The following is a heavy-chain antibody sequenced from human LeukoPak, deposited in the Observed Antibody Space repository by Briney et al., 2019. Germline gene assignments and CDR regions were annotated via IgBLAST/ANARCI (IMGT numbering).Heavy chain of an antibody. D-gene: IGHD2-2*01. CDR2: ISSSGSTI. CDR1: GFTFSDYY. Sequence: GSLRLSCAASGFTFSDYYMSWIRQAPGKGLEWVSYISSSGSTIYYADSVKGRFTISRDNAKNSLYLQMNSLRAEDTAVYYCARDTSYYCSSTSCYFGAYYYYVMDVWGQGTTVTVSS. CDR3: ARDTSYYCSSTSCYFGAYYYYVMDV. V-gene: IGHV3-11*01. J-gene: IGHJ6*02.